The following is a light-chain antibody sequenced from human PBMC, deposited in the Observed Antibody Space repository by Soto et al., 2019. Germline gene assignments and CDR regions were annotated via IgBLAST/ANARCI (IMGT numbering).Light chain of an antibody. CDR2: EVS. V-gene: IGLV2-8*01. J-gene: IGLJ1*01. CDR3: SSYAVTNICV. CDR1: SSDVGGYNY. Sequence: QSVLTQPPSASVSPGQSVTISCTGTSSDVGGYNYVSWYQQHPGKAPKVIIYEVSKRPSGVPDRFSGSKSGSTASLTVSGLQAEDEADYYCSSYAVTNICVLRTGTKV.